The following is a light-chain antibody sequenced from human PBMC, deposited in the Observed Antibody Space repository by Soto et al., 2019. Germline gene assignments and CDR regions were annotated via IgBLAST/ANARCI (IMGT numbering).Light chain of an antibody. CDR3: SSYAGTYTFVV. CDR1: SSDVGAYDY. Sequence: QSALTQPRSVSGSPGQSVTISFTGTSSDVGAYDYVSWYQQHPGKAPTLIIYDVYKPPSGVPDRFSGSKSGYTASLTISGLQADDDSDYYCSSYAGTYTFVVFGGGTKLTVL. J-gene: IGLJ2*01. CDR2: DVY. V-gene: IGLV2-11*01.